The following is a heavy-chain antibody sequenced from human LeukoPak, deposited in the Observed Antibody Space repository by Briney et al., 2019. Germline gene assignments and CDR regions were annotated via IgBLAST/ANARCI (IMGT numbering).Heavy chain of an antibody. V-gene: IGHV4-34*01. CDR2: INHSGGT. CDR3: ARGRRNPTYYYYYYMDV. J-gene: IGHJ6*03. CDR1: GGSFSGYY. Sequence: SETLSLTCAVYGGSFSGYYWSWIRQPPGKGLEWIGEINHSGGTNYNPSLKSRVTISVDTSKNQFSLKLSSVTAANTAVYYCARGRRNPTYYYYYYMDVWGKGTTVTVSS.